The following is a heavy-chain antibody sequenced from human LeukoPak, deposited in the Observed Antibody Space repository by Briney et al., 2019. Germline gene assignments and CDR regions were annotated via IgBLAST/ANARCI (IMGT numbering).Heavy chain of an antibody. J-gene: IGHJ6*03. Sequence: GGSLRLSCAASGFTFSSYWMSWVRQAPGKGLGWVANIKQDGSEKYYVESVKGRFTISRDNAKNSLYLQMNSLRAEDTAVYYCARVEITIFGVAHYYYYMDVWGKGTTVTVSS. CDR2: IKQDGSEK. V-gene: IGHV3-7*01. CDR1: GFTFSSYW. D-gene: IGHD3-3*01. CDR3: ARVEITIFGVAHYYYYMDV.